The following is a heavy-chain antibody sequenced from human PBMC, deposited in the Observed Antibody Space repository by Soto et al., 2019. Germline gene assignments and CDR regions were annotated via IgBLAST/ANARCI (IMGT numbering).Heavy chain of an antibody. Sequence: GASVKVSCKASGGAFSSYAISWVRQAPGQGLEWMGEIIPIFGTANYAQKFQGRVTITRDTSTSTVYMELSSLRSEDTAVYYCARVYCSGGSCYGIDYWGQGTLVTVSS. J-gene: IGHJ4*02. CDR2: IIPIFGTA. D-gene: IGHD2-15*01. CDR3: ARVYCSGGSCYGIDY. CDR1: GGAFSSYA. V-gene: IGHV1-69*05.